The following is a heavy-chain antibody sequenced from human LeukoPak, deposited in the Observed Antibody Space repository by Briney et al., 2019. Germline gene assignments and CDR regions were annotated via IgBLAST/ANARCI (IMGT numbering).Heavy chain of an antibody. Sequence: PSETLSLTCTVSGGSISSYYWSWIRQPPGKGLEWIGSIYYSGSTYYNPSLKSRVTISVDTSKNQFSLKLSSVTAADTAVYYCARGGSSGYRWFDPWGQGTLVTVSS. CDR3: ARGGSSGYRWFDP. D-gene: IGHD3-22*01. J-gene: IGHJ5*02. CDR1: GGSISSYY. V-gene: IGHV4-59*12. CDR2: IYYSGST.